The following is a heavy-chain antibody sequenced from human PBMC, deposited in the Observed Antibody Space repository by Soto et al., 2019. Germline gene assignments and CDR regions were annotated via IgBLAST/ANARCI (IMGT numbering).Heavy chain of an antibody. CDR1: GFTYNSYD. CDR3: TRATFGVGMYL. V-gene: IGHV3-13*01. D-gene: IGHD3-10*01. Sequence: EVQLVESGGGLVQPGGSLRLSCAAFGFTYNSYDMIWVRQVTGKGLECIASMGGAGAREYSGSVKGRFIISRDNAKNSLYLQMDSLRVADTGVYYCTRATFGVGMYLWGHGTTVTVSS. J-gene: IGHJ6*02. CDR2: MGGAGAR.